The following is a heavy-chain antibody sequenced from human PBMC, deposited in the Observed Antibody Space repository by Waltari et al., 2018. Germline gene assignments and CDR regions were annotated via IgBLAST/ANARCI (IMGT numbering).Heavy chain of an antibody. V-gene: IGHV3-33*01. CDR2: IWYDGSNK. CDR3: ASGYCGGDCYSGY. D-gene: IGHD2-21*02. Sequence: QVQLVESGGGVVQPGRSLRLSCAASGFTFSSYGMHGVRQAPGKGLEWVAVIWYDGSNKYYADSVKGRFTISRDNSKNTLYLQMNSLRAEDSAVYYCASGYCGGDCYSGYWGQGTLVTVSS. CDR1: GFTFSSYG. J-gene: IGHJ4*02.